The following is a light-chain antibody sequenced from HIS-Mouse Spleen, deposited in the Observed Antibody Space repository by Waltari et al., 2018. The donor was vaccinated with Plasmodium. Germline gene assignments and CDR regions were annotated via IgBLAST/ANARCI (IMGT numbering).Light chain of an antibody. Sequence: SYELTQPSSVSVSPGQTARITCSGDVLAKKYARWFQQNPGQAPVLVIYKDSERPSGIPERFSGSRAGTTVTLTISGAQVEDEADYYCYSAADNNRVFGGGTKLTVL. CDR2: KDS. V-gene: IGLV3-27*01. J-gene: IGLJ3*02. CDR3: YSAADNNRV. CDR1: VLAKKY.